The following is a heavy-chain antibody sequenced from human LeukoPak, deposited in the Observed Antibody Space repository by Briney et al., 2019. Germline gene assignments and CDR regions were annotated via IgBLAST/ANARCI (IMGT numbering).Heavy chain of an antibody. Sequence: SETLSLTCTVSGGSISSSSYYWGWIRQPPGKGLEWIGSIYYSGSTYYNPSLKSRVTISVDTSKNQFSLKLSSVTAADTAVYYCASQDYDSTPYDYWGQGTLVTVSS. D-gene: IGHD3-22*01. V-gene: IGHV4-39*07. CDR3: ASQDYDSTPYDY. CDR1: GGSISSSSYY. J-gene: IGHJ4*02. CDR2: IYYSGST.